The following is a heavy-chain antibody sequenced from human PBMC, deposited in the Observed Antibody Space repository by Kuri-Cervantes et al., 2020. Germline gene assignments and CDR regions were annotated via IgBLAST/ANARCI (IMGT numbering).Heavy chain of an antibody. V-gene: IGHV4-59*01. CDR2: IYYSGST. CDR3: ARGRGYYYYYLDD. D-gene: IGHD3-10*01. CDR1: GGSISSYY. J-gene: IGHJ6*03. Sequence: ESLKISCTVSGGSISSYYWSWIRQPPGKGLEWIGYIYYSGSTNYNPSLKSRVTISVDTSKNQFSLKLSSVTAADTAVYYCARGRGYYYYYLDDWGKGTTVTVSS.